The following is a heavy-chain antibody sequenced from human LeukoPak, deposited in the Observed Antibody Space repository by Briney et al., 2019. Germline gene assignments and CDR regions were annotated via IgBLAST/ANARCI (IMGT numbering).Heavy chain of an antibody. CDR1: GFTFRSYA. CDR3: DYVGALGY. Sequence: PGGSLRLSCVDSGFTFRSYALAWVRQAPGKGLEWVAAVTSPGVGTHYAESVKGRFTISRDNSRNTMYLQMNSLRAEDRAVYYGDYVGALGYWGRGTLVTVSS. D-gene: IGHD3-16*01. CDR2: VTSPGVGT. V-gene: IGHV3-23*01. J-gene: IGHJ4*01.